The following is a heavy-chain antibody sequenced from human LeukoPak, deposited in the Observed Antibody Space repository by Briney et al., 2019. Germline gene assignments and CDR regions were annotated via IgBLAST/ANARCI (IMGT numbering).Heavy chain of an antibody. J-gene: IGHJ5*02. CDR2: INPNSGGT. Sequence: AAVEVSCKASGYTFTCYYMHWVRQAPGQGLEWMGWINPNSGGTNYAQKFQGRVTMTRDTSISTAYMELSRLRSDETAVYYCARDPPYCSSTSCYTYNWLDPWGQGTLVTVSS. D-gene: IGHD2-2*02. CDR1: GYTFTCYY. CDR3: ARDPPYCSSTSCYTYNWLDP. V-gene: IGHV1-2*02.